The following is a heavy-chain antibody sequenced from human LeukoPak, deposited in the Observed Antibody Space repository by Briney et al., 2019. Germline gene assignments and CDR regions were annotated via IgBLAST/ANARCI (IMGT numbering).Heavy chain of an antibody. CDR1: GASIISGPYY. V-gene: IGHV4-39*07. CDR2: ISYSGTT. J-gene: IGHJ4*02. Sequence: SETLSLTCTVSGASIISGPYYWGWIRQPPGMGLEWIGSISYSGTTYYHPSLKSRVTISVDTSKNQFSLRLSSVTAADTAVYYCARGAYSFDFWGQGALVTVSS. CDR3: ARGAYSFDF.